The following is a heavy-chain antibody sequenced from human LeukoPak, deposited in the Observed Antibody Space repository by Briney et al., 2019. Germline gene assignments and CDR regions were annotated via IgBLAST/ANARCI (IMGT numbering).Heavy chain of an antibody. CDR3: TRGAGWLIDD. CDR2: FYNSGRS. D-gene: IGHD3-16*01. J-gene: IGHJ4*02. V-gene: IGHV4-59*01. CDR1: DDSISDYY. Sequence: NPSETLSLTCTVSDDSISDYYRGWIRQTPGKGLEWIGYFYNSGRSTYNPSLKSRVSISVDTSKNQFSLRLNSVILADTAVYYCTRGAGWLIDDWGQGILVTVSS.